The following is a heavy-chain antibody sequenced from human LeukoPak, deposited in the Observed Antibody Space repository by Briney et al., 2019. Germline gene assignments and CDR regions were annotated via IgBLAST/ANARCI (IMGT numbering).Heavy chain of an antibody. Sequence: KPGGSLRLSCAASGFTFSSYSMNWVRQAPGKGLEWISNIRTTAEGAKYAYYADSVKGRVTISRDDGKNTLYLHMNSLRAEDTAVYYCATPVQMNYVNYWGQGTLVTVSS. D-gene: IGHD1-7*01. CDR1: GFTFSSYS. CDR2: IRTTAEGAKYA. CDR3: ATPVQMNYVNY. V-gene: IGHV3-21*05. J-gene: IGHJ4*02.